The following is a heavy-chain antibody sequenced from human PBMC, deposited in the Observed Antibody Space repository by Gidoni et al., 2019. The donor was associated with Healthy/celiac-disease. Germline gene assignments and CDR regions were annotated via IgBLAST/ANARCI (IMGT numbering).Heavy chain of an antibody. CDR2: IKSKTDGGTT. CDR1: GFTFSTAW. Sequence: EVQLVESGGGLVKPGGSLRLSCSASGFTFSTAWMGWVRQAPGKGLEWVGRIKSKTDGGTTDYAAPVKGRFTISRDDSKNTLYLQMNSLKTEDTAVFYCTTLLHCSGGSCYSDWGQGTLVTVSS. V-gene: IGHV3-15*01. CDR3: TTLLHCSGGSCYSD. J-gene: IGHJ4*02. D-gene: IGHD2-15*01.